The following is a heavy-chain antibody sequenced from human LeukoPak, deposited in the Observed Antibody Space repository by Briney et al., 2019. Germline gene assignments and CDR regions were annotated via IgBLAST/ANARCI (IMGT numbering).Heavy chain of an antibody. CDR1: GFTFSSYW. CDR3: ARDRAPCSSTSRTWYDFWSGYYCPHYYYYYYMDV. D-gene: IGHD3-3*01. Sequence: GGSLRLSCAASGFTFSSYWMSWVRQAPGKGLEWVANIKQDGSEKYYVDSVKGRFTISRDNAKNSLYLQMNSLRAEDTAVYYCARDRAPCSSTSRTWYDFWSGYYCPHYYYYYYMDVWGKGTTVTVSS. CDR2: IKQDGSEK. J-gene: IGHJ6*03. V-gene: IGHV3-7*01.